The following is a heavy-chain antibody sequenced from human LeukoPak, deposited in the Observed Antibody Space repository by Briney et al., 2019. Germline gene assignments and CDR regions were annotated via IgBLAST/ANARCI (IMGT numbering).Heavy chain of an antibody. Sequence: GSVTVSCMASGYTFTGDYMHWVRQAPGQGVEWMGWINPNSGGTNYAQKFPGRVTMTRDTSISTAYMELSRLRSDDTAVYYCARDVGVGGYSYGHDAFDIWGQGTMVTVSS. J-gene: IGHJ3*02. V-gene: IGHV1-2*02. CDR1: GYTFTGDY. CDR2: INPNSGGT. CDR3: ARDVGVGGYSYGHDAFDI. D-gene: IGHD5-18*01.